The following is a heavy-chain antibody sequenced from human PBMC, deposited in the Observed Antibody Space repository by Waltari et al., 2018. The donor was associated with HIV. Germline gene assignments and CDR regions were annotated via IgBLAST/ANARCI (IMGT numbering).Heavy chain of an antibody. J-gene: IGHJ4*02. D-gene: IGHD3-9*01. V-gene: IGHV3-9*01. CDR2: ISWNSNSI. Sequence: EVQLVESGGGLVQPGKSLRLSCAASGFPFGVYAMHWVRQAPGKGPEVVSGISWNSNSIFYVDSVKGRFTISRDNAKNSLYLQMHSLRPEDTALYYCAKDRFDSSNYADFWGQGTLVIVSS. CDR3: AKDRFDSSNYADF. CDR1: GFPFGVYA.